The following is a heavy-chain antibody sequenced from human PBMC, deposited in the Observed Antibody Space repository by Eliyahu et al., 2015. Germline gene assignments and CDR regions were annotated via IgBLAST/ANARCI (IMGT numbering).Heavy chain of an antibody. CDR2: TNDNGINT. CDR1: GFXFSSYA. D-gene: IGHD2-8*02. Sequence: VHLVESGGDLVQPGGSLTLXCAASGFXFSSYAMSWVRQTPEKGLGWVSATNDNGINTYYADSVRGRFTISRDNSQNTLYLQMHSLRVDDTAVYYCAKRPGSTGGAFDSWGQGTLVTVSS. CDR3: AKRPGSTGGAFDS. J-gene: IGHJ4*02. V-gene: IGHV3-23*04.